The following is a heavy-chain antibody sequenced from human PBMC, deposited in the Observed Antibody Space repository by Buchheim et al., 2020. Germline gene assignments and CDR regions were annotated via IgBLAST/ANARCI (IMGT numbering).Heavy chain of an antibody. J-gene: IGHJ3*02. Sequence: EVQLVESGGGLVQPGGSLRLSCAASGFTFSSYSMNWVRQAPGKGLEWVSYISSSSSTIYYADSVKGRFTISRDNAKNSLYLQMNSLRDEDTAVYYCATDLRITMVRGAAPLLNRAFDIWGQGT. D-gene: IGHD3-10*01. V-gene: IGHV3-48*02. CDR1: GFTFSSYS. CDR2: ISSSSSTI. CDR3: ATDLRITMVRGAAPLLNRAFDI.